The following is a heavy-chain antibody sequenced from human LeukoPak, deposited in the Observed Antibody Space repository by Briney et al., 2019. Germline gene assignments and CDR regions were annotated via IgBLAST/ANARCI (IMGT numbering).Heavy chain of an antibody. Sequence: GGSLRLSCTASGFTFGDYAMSWFRQAPGKGLQWVGYIRSKAYGATTECAASVKGRFTISRDDSKSIAYLQMNSLKTEDTAVYYCTREYYYHSSGFDYWGQGTLVTVSS. V-gene: IGHV3-49*03. D-gene: IGHD3-22*01. CDR2: IRSKAYGATT. J-gene: IGHJ4*02. CDR1: GFTFGDYA. CDR3: TREYYYHSSGFDY.